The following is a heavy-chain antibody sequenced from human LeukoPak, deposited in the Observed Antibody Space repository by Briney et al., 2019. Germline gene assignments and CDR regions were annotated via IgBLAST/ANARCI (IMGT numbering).Heavy chain of an antibody. J-gene: IGHJ6*03. D-gene: IGHD2-8*01. V-gene: IGHV3-20*04. CDR1: GFTFSSYE. CDR3: ARAPGVRYYYYMDV. Sequence: GSLRLSCAASGFTFSSYEMNWVRQAPGKGLEWVSGVNWNGGSTGYADSVKGRFTISRDNAKNSLYLQMNSLRAEDTALYYCARAPGVRYYYYMDVWGKGTTVTVSS. CDR2: VNWNGGST.